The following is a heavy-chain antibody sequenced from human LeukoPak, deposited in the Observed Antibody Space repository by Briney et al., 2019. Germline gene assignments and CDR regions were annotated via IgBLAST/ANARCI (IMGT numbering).Heavy chain of an antibody. CDR2: ISGSGGST. CDR1: GFTFSSYA. Sequence: GGSLRLSCAASGFTFSSYAMSWVRQAPGKGLEWVSAISGSGGSTYYADSVKGRFTISRDNSKNTLYLQMNSLRAEDTAVYYCAKDTATGYSYAWGYSDYWGQGTLVTVSS. CDR3: AKDTATGYSYAWGYSDY. J-gene: IGHJ4*02. D-gene: IGHD5-18*01. V-gene: IGHV3-23*01.